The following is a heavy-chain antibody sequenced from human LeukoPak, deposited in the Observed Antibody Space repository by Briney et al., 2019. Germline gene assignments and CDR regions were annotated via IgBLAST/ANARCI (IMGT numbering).Heavy chain of an antibody. CDR2: ISSSSSTI. J-gene: IGHJ4*02. Sequence: GGSLRLSCAASGFTFSSYSMNWVRQAPGKGLEWVSYISSSSSTIYYTDSVKGRVTISRDNAKNSLHLQMNSLRAEDTAVYYCARDLAAVDSWGQGILVTVSS. CDR1: GFTFSSYS. D-gene: IGHD6-25*01. CDR3: ARDLAAVDS. V-gene: IGHV3-48*04.